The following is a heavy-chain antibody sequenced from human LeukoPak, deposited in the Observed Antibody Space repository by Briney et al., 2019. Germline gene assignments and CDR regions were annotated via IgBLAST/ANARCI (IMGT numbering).Heavy chain of an antibody. CDR2: IYYSGST. D-gene: IGHD6-13*01. Sequence: SETLSLTCTVSGGSISSYYWSWIRQPPGKGLEWIGYIYYSGSTNYNPSLTGRVTISLDTSENQFSLKLTSVTAADTAVYYCARSEAIYSSSVSRFDPWGQGTLVTVSS. CDR1: GGSISSYY. J-gene: IGHJ5*02. V-gene: IGHV4-59*01. CDR3: ARSEAIYSSSVSRFDP.